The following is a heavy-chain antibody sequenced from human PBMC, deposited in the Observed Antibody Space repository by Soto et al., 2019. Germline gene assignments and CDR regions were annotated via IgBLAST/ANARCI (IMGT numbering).Heavy chain of an antibody. CDR2: ISSYNGDT. CDR3: ASEGLAPYYYYGLDI. J-gene: IGHJ6*02. Sequence: ASVKVSCKASGYTFTSFGISWVRQAPGQGPEWMGWISSYNGDTNYAQTFQGRVTMTTDTSTSTAYMELRSLRSDDTAVYYCASEGLAPYYYYGLDIWGQGTPVTVSS. V-gene: IGHV1-18*01. CDR1: GYTFTSFG.